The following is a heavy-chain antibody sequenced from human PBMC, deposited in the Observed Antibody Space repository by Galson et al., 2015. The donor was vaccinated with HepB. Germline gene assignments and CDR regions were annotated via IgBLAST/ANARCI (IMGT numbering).Heavy chain of an antibody. Sequence: SVKVSCKASGGTFSSYAIRWVRQAPGQGLEWMGRISAYNGNTNYAQKLQGRVTMTTDTSTSTAYMELRSLRSDDTAVYYCARDGYWNNWFDPWGQGTLVTVSS. CDR1: GGTFSSYA. D-gene: IGHD2-21*01. CDR2: ISAYNGNT. J-gene: IGHJ5*02. V-gene: IGHV1-18*01. CDR3: ARDGYWNNWFDP.